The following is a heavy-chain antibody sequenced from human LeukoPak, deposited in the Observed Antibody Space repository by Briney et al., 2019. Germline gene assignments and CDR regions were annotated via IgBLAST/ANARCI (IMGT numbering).Heavy chain of an antibody. CDR1: GYTFTQFA. V-gene: IGHV7-4-1*02. CDR3: ARDAPDGGVSKFDY. J-gene: IGHJ4*02. Sequence: ASVKVSCKTSGYTFTQFAINWMRQAPGQGLEWLGWVDMYTGIPTYARGFTGRFVFSLDTSVSTAYLQISSLKAEDTAVYYCARDAPDGGVSKFDYWGQGTLVTVSS. CDR2: VDMYTGIP. D-gene: IGHD3-3*01.